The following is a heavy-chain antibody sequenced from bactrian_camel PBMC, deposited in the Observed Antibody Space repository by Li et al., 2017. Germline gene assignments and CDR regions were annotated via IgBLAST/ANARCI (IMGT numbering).Heavy chain of an antibody. CDR2: IYSDGSMT. Sequence: HVQLVESGGGLVQPGESLSLSCDTSGFDFRSYWMYWVRQAPGKGLEWLSTIYSDGSMTHYADSVKGRFTISIDNAKNTVYLQINSLKSEDTALYYCATGGYGGNWYVSGAHFGYWGQGTQVTVS. V-gene: IGHV3S6*01. CDR1: GFDFRSYW. J-gene: IGHJ6*01. D-gene: IGHD6*01. CDR3: ATGGYGGNWYVSGAHFGY.